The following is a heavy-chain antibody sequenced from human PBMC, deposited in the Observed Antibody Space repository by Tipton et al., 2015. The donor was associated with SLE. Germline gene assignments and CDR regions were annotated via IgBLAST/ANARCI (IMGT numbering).Heavy chain of an antibody. J-gene: IGHJ4*02. CDR3: ARGPSIPYSSSWYGIDY. Sequence: SLRLSCAASGFTFSSYWMSWVRQAPGKGLEWVANIKQDGSEKYYVDSVKGRFTISRDNAKNSLYLQMNSLRAEDTAVYYCARGPSIPYSSSWYGIDYWGQGTLVTVSS. V-gene: IGHV3-7*01. CDR2: IKQDGSEK. D-gene: IGHD6-13*01. CDR1: GFTFSSYW.